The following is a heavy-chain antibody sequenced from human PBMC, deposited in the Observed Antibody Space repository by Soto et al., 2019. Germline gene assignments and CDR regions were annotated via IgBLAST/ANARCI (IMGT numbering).Heavy chain of an antibody. Sequence: QVQLVDSGGGLVKPGGSLRLSCAASGFTFTDDYMTWVRQAPGKGLEWISYISGSGGTIYYADSVKGRFTISRDNAKTSLYLQMNTLRAEDSALYYCARGYSAIEYWGQGTAVTVSS. CDR2: ISGSGGTI. V-gene: IGHV3-11*01. D-gene: IGHD2-21*01. CDR3: ARGYSAIEY. J-gene: IGHJ4*02. CDR1: GFTFTDDY.